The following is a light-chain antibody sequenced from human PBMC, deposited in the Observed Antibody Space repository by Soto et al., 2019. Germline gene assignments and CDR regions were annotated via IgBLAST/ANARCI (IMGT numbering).Light chain of an antibody. CDR1: QSISSNY. CDR3: QQYGSSPFT. J-gene: IGKJ3*01. CDR2: GSS. Sequence: EIVLTQSPGTLSLSPGERATLSCWASQSISSNYLAWYQQKPGQPPRLLISGSSIRATGIPKRFSGSASETNFTLTISSLEPEDFAVFYCQQYGSSPFTFGPGTKVDFK. V-gene: IGKV3-20*01.